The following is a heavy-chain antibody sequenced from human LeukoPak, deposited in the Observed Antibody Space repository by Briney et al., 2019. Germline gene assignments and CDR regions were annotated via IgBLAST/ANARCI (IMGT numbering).Heavy chain of an antibody. CDR3: EKDIFPMVRGVVTS. V-gene: IGHV3-9*01. D-gene: IGHD3-10*01. CDR1: GFTFDDYA. CDR2: ISWNSGSI. J-gene: IGHJ5*02. Sequence: GGSLRLSCAASGFTFDDYAMHWVRQAPGKGLEWVSGISWNSGSIGYADSVKGRFTISRDNAKNSLYLQMNSLRAEDTALDYCEKDIFPMVRGVVTSWGQGPLVTAPS.